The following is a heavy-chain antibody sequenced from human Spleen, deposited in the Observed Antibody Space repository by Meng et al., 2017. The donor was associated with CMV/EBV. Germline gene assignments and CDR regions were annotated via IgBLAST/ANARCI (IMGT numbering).Heavy chain of an antibody. V-gene: IGHV4-34*01. Sequence: QVEVQQWGAGLLKPSETLSLTCAVYGGSFSGYYWSWIRQPPGKGLEWIGEINHSGSTNYNPSLKSRVTISVDTSKNQFSLKLSSVTAADTAVYYCARGPYSNPFDYWGQGTLVT. CDR1: GGSFSGYY. CDR3: ARGPYSNPFDY. J-gene: IGHJ4*02. D-gene: IGHD4-11*01. CDR2: INHSGST.